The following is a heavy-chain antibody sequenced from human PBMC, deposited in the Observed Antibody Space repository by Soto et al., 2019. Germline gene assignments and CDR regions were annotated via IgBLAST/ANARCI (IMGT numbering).Heavy chain of an antibody. CDR3: ARRLGYGDYDHYYGMDV. Sequence: ASVKVSCKASGYTFTSYDINWVRQATGQGLEWMGWMNPNSGNTGYAQKFQGRVTMTRNTSISTAYMELSSLRSEDTAVYYCARRLGYGDYDHYYGMDVWGQGTTVTVSS. V-gene: IGHV1-8*01. J-gene: IGHJ6*02. D-gene: IGHD4-17*01. CDR1: GYTFTSYD. CDR2: MNPNSGNT.